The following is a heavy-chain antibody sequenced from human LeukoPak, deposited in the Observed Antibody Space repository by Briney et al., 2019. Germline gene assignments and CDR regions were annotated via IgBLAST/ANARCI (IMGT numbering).Heavy chain of an antibody. J-gene: IGHJ6*02. CDR2: INPSGGST. V-gene: IGHV1-46*01. CDR3: ARDRLSYYYYYGMDV. Sequence: ASVKVSCKASGYTFTSYYMHWVRQAPGQGLEWMGIINPSGGSTSYAQKFQGRVTMTRDTSTSTVYMELSSLRSEDTAVYYCARDRLSYYYYYGMDVWGQGTTVTVSS. CDR1: GYTFTSYY. D-gene: IGHD6-6*01.